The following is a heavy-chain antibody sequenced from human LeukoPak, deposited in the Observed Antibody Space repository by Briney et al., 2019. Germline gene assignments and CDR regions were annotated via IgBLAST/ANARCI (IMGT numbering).Heavy chain of an antibody. CDR2: ISDRGKT. V-gene: IGHV3-23*01. J-gene: IGHJ3*02. Sequence: PGGSLRLSCVASGITFSSYDMSWVRQAPGKWLEWISAISDRGKTDYADSVKGRFTISRDNSKNTLYLQLSSLRADDTAIYYCAKLPTIFGVADSFDIWGQGTLVTVSS. CDR1: GITFSSYD. D-gene: IGHD3-3*01. CDR3: AKLPTIFGVADSFDI.